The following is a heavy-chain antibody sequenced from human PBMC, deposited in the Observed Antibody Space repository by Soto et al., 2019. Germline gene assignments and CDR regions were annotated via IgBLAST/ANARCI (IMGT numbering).Heavy chain of an antibody. Sequence: QLQLQESGPGLVKPSETLSLTCTVSGGSVNSYYFSWIRQPPGKGLEWIGYIYYSGSTNYNPSLRSRVPISIDTSKTQFHLKLTSVTAADTAVYFCARGGGSPDYWGQGPLVTVSS. CDR1: GGSVNSYY. CDR3: ARGGGSPDY. J-gene: IGHJ4*02. CDR2: IYYSGST. D-gene: IGHD1-26*01. V-gene: IGHV4-59*02.